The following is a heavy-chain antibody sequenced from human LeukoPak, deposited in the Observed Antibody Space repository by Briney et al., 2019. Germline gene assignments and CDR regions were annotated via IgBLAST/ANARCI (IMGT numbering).Heavy chain of an antibody. Sequence: SETLSLTCTVSGGSISSYYWSWIRQAPGKGLEWIGYIYSSGSTNYNPSLKSRVTISVDTSKNQFSLKLSSVTAADTAAYYCARSRMVRGVIIPPPIDYWGQGTLVTVSS. V-gene: IGHV4-59*01. J-gene: IGHJ4*02. D-gene: IGHD3-10*01. CDR2: IYSSGST. CDR3: ARSRMVRGVIIPPPIDY. CDR1: GGSISSYY.